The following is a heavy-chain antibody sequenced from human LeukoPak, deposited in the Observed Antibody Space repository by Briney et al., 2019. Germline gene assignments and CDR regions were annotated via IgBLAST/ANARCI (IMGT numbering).Heavy chain of an antibody. CDR1: GGSISRGSYY. D-gene: IGHD2-2*01. J-gene: IGHJ4*02. V-gene: IGHV4-61*02. CDR3: ARSSYCSSTSCFAY. CDR2: IYTSGST. Sequence: SRTLSLTRTVSGGSISRGSYYWSWPRPPAGKGLEWLGRIYTSGSTNYTPSPKSRVTISLDTSTNKFCLKLSSVTAADTAVYYCARSSYCSSTSCFAYWGQGTLVTVSS.